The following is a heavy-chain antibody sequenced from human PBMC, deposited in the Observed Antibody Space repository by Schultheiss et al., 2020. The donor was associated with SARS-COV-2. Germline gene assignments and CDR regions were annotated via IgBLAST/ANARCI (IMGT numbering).Heavy chain of an antibody. CDR3: AKIGDLLVIPLYWYFDL. J-gene: IGHJ2*01. CDR2: ISYDGSNK. Sequence: GGSLRLSCAASGFTFSSYAMHWVRQAPGKGLEWVAVISYDGSNKYYADSVKGRFTISRDNSKNTLYLQMNSLRAEDTAVYYCAKIGDLLVIPLYWYFDLWGRGTLVTVSS. D-gene: IGHD2-2*01. CDR1: GFTFSSYA. V-gene: IGHV3-30*07.